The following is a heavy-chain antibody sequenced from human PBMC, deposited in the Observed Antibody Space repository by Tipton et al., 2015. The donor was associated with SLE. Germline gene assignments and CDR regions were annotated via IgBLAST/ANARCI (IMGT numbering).Heavy chain of an antibody. Sequence: SLRLSCTASGFTFGRRAFSWVRQAPGKGLEWVSSISGSGDNTDYADAVKGRFTISRDNSKNTLFLQVSSLRAEDTATYYCTKGDRRYSYNSDFWGQGTLVTVSS. J-gene: IGHJ4*02. CDR2: ISGSGDNT. CDR1: GFTFGRRA. CDR3: TKGDRRYSYNSDF. D-gene: IGHD5-18*01. V-gene: IGHV3-23*01.